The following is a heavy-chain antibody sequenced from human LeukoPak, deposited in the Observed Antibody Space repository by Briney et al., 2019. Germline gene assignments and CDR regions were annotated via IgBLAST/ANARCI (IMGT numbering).Heavy chain of an antibody. V-gene: IGHV3-53*01. Sequence: GGSLRLSCAASGFTVSSNYMSWVRQAPGKGLEWVSVIYSGGSTYYADSVKGRFTISRDNSKNTVHLQMTTLRVDDTAVYYCAKDPPSYSWNYIKYFDSWGQGTLVTVSS. D-gene: IGHD1-1*01. J-gene: IGHJ4*02. CDR3: AKDPPSYSWNYIKYFDS. CDR1: GFTVSSNY. CDR2: IYSGGST.